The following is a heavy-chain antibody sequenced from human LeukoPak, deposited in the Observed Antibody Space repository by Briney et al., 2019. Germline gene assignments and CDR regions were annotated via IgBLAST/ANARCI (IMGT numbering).Heavy chain of an antibody. CDR2: IHSGGDT. V-gene: IGHV3-66*02. CDR3: ARVGSPGTKAPFDY. Sequence: QAGGSLRLSCAVSGFTVSTNYMTWVRQAPGKGLEWVSVIHSGGDTYYADSVKGQLIISGDNSKNTVYLQMNRLRPEDTAVYYCARVGSPGTKAPFDYWGQGTLVTVSS. D-gene: IGHD1-1*01. J-gene: IGHJ4*02. CDR1: GFTVSTNY.